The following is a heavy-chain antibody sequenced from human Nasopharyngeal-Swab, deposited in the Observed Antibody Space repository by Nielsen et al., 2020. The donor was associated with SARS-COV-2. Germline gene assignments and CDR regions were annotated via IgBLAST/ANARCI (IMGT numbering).Heavy chain of an antibody. J-gene: IGHJ5*02. Sequence: WIRQPPGKGLEWVSAISGSGGSTYYADSVKGGFTISRDNSKNTLYLQMNSLRAEDTAVYSCARDRIKNWFDPWGQGTLVTVSS. CDR3: ARDRIKNWFDP. CDR2: ISGSGGST. D-gene: IGHD2-21*01. V-gene: IGHV3-23*01.